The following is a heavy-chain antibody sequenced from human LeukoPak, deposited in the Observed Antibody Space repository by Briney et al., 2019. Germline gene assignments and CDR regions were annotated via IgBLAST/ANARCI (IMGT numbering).Heavy chain of an antibody. CDR2: ISYDGSNK. V-gene: IGHV3-30-3*01. J-gene: IGHJ3*02. CDR1: GFTFSSYA. Sequence: GTSLRLSCAASGFTFSSYAMHWVRQAPGKGLEWVAVISYDGSNKYYADSVKGRFTISRDNYKNTLYLQMNSLRAEDTAVYYCAREPVDTAMVWGHAFDIWGQGTMVTVSS. D-gene: IGHD5-18*01. CDR3: AREPVDTAMVWGHAFDI.